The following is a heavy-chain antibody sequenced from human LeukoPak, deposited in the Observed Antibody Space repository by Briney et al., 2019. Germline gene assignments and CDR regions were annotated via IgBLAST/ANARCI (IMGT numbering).Heavy chain of an antibody. D-gene: IGHD5-24*01. J-gene: IGHJ5*02. V-gene: IGHV5-51*01. CDR1: GYSFTSYW. Sequence: GESLKISCQGSGYSFTSYWIGWGRQMPGKGLEGMGIIYPGDSDLRYSPSFQGQVTISADKSTRTAYLQWSSLKTSDTAIYYCARRGDGFNGWFDPWGQGTLVTVSS. CDR2: IYPGDSDL. CDR3: ARRGDGFNGWFDP.